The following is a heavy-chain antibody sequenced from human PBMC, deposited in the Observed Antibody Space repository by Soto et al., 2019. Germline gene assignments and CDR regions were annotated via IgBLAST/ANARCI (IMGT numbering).Heavy chain of an antibody. CDR1: GGSISSSSYY. Sequence: KPSETLSLTCTVSGGSISSSSYYWGWIRQPPGKGLEWIGSIYYSGYTYYNPSLKSRVTISVDASKNQFSLKLSSVTAADTAVYYCARHAMEQLGIVIWFDPWGQGTLVTVSS. CDR3: ARHAMEQLGIVIWFDP. J-gene: IGHJ5*02. D-gene: IGHD6-6*01. CDR2: IYYSGYT. V-gene: IGHV4-39*01.